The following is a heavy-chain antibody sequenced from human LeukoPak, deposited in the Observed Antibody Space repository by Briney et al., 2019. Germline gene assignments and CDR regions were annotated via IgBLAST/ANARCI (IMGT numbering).Heavy chain of an antibody. CDR1: GYTFTGYY. V-gene: IGHV1-2*02. J-gene: IGHJ5*02. CDR3: ARDVGITVADSFDP. Sequence: LRASVKVSCKASGYTFTGYYMHWVRQAPGQGLEWMGWINPNSGGTNYAQKFQGRVTMTTDTSTSTVYMEVRGLRSDDTAMYYCARDVGITVADSFDPWGQGTLVTVSS. D-gene: IGHD6-13*01. CDR2: INPNSGGT.